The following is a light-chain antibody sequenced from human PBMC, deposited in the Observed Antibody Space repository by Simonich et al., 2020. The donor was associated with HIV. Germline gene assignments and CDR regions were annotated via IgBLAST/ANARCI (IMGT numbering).Light chain of an antibody. V-gene: IGKV4-1*01. J-gene: IGKJ1*01. CDR2: WAS. Sequence: DIVMTQSPDSLAVSLGERATINCKSSQSVLYSSNNKNYLSWYQQKPGQAPKLLIYWASTREFGVPDRFSASGSGTDFTLTISSLQPDDFATYYCQQYNSYSWTFGQGTKVEIK. CDR1: QSVLYSSNNKNY. CDR3: QQYNSYSWT.